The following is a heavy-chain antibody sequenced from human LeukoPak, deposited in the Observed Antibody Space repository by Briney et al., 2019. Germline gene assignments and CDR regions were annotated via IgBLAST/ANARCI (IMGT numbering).Heavy chain of an antibody. D-gene: IGHD6-13*01. CDR3: ARDQDRFSSSFLFDY. CDR1: GYTFTSYG. Sequence: GASVKVSCKASGYTFTSYGVSWVRQAPGQGLEWMGWISAYNGNTNYAQKLQGRVTMATDTSTSTAYMELRSLRSDDTAVYYCARDQDRFSSSFLFDYWGQGTLVTVSS. CDR2: ISAYNGNT. J-gene: IGHJ4*02. V-gene: IGHV1-18*01.